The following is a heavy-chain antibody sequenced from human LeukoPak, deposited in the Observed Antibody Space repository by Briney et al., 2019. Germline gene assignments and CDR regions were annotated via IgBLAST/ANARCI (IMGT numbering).Heavy chain of an antibody. J-gene: IGHJ4*02. Sequence: SETLSLTCSVSGGSISSYYWSWIRQPPGKGLEWIGYIYYSGSTNYNPSLKSRVNISVDTSKNQFSLKLNSVTAAYTAVYYCARSTYYYDSSGYYYYFDYWGQGTLVTVSS. CDR3: ARSTYYYDSSGYYYYFDY. D-gene: IGHD3-22*01. CDR2: IYYSGST. V-gene: IGHV4-59*08. CDR1: GGSISSYY.